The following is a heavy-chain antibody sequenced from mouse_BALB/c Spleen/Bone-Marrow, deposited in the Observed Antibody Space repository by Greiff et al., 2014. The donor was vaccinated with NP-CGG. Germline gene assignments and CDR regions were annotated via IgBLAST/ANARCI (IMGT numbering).Heavy chain of an antibody. V-gene: IGHV5-17*02. Sequence: EVKLMESGGGLVQPGGSRKLSCAASGFTFSSFGMHWVRQAPEKGLEWVAYISSGSSTIYYADTMKGRFTISRDNPKNTLFLQADSVRSYGTAMYYCKRSGTLGAMDYWGQGTSVTVSS. CDR3: KRSGTLGAMDY. CDR2: ISSGSSTI. J-gene: IGHJ4*01. D-gene: IGHD3-3*01. CDR1: GFTFSSFG.